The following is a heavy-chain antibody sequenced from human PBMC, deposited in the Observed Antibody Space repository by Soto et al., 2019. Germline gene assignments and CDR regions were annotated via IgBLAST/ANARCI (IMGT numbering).Heavy chain of an antibody. CDR1: GYTFFTYD. CDR3: ARHHGPTTSENWFDP. V-gene: IGHV1-18*01. D-gene: IGHD5-12*01. CDR2: ISTYSGDT. Sequence: QVHLVQSGVEVKTPGASVKVSCQASGYTFFTYDISWVRQAPGQGLEWMGWISTYSGDTKYVQKFQGRVTMTTDTSTTTAYLELRGLRSDDTAVYYCARHHGPTTSENWFDPWGQGTLVTVSS. J-gene: IGHJ5*02.